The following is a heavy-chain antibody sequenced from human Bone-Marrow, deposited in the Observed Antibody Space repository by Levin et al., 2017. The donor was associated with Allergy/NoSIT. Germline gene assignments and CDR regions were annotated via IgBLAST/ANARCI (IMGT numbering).Heavy chain of an antibody. V-gene: IGHV1-69*04. CDR3: ATVEADLDYGMEV. D-gene: IGHD3-3*01. CDR2: TILLLGVA. Sequence: KISCKASGGTFSSYGISWVRQAPGQGLEWMGRTILLLGVANYALKFQGRVTITADKSTATAYMELSSLRSEEPAVYYCATVEADLDYGMEVWGQGTTVTVSS. J-gene: IGHJ6*02. CDR1: GGTFSSYG.